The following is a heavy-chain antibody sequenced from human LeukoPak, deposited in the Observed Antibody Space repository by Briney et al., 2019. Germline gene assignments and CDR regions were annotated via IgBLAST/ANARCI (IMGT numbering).Heavy chain of an antibody. Sequence: GRSLRLSCAASGFTFSSYAMSWVRQAPGKGLEWVSAISGSGGSTYYADSVKGRFTISRDNSKNTLYLQMNSLRAEDTAVYYCAKVGVVVLDAFDIWGQGTMVTVSS. CDR2: ISGSGGST. CDR3: AKVGVVVLDAFDI. CDR1: GFTFSSYA. V-gene: IGHV3-23*01. D-gene: IGHD3-3*01. J-gene: IGHJ3*02.